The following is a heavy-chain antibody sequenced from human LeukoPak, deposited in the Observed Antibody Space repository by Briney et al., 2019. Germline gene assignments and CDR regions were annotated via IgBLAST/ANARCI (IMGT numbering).Heavy chain of an antibody. CDR2: ISSSSSYI. CDR1: GFTFSSYS. J-gene: IGHJ6*02. Sequence: GGSLRLSCAASGFTFSSYSMNWVRQAPGKGLEWVSSISSSSSYIYYADSVKGRFTISRDNAKNSLYLQINSLRAEDTAVYYCANDPSIGGRRGFYYGLDFWGQGTTVIVSS. V-gene: IGHV3-21*04. CDR3: ANDPSIGGRRGFYYGLDF. D-gene: IGHD6-6*01.